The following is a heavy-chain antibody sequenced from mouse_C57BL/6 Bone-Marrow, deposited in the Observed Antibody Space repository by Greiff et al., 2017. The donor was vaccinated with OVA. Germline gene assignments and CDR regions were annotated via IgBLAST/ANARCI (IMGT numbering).Heavy chain of an antibody. J-gene: IGHJ4*01. Sequence: VQLVESGAELVRPGTSVKVSCKASGYAFTNYLIEWVKQRPGQGLEWIGVINPGSGGTNYNEKFKGKATLTADKSSSTAYMQLSSLTSEDSAVYFCARHVRPYAMDYWGQGTSVTVSS. D-gene: IGHD2-14*01. V-gene: IGHV1-54*01. CDR2: INPGSGGT. CDR3: ARHVRPYAMDY. CDR1: GYAFTNYL.